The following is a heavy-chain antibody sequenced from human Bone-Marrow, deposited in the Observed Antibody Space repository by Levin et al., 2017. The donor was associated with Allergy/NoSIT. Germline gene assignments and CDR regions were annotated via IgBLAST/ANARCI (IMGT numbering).Heavy chain of an antibody. Sequence: GGSLRLSCAASGFTFTVYPMHWVRQAPGKGLEWVAVISNDGSNKYYADSVRGRFTISRDNSKKTVYLQMNSLRAEDTAVYYCASWLHLRGENYYNNGMDVWGQGTTVTVSS. J-gene: IGHJ6*02. CDR3: ASWLHLRGENYYNNGMDV. V-gene: IGHV3-30*04. CDR1: GFTFTVYP. CDR2: ISNDGSNK. D-gene: IGHD5-24*01.